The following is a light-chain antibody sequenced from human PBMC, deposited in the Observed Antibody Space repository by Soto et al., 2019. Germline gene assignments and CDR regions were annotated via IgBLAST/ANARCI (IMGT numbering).Light chain of an antibody. CDR3: QQRSDWPPIT. V-gene: IGKV3D-20*02. Sequence: EIVLTQSPGTLSLSPGERATLSCRASQTVSTSFLAWYQQRPGQAPRLLIYDASSGATGIPARFSGSGSGTDFTLTISSLEPEDFAVYYCQQRSDWPPITFGQGTRLEIK. J-gene: IGKJ5*01. CDR2: DAS. CDR1: QTVSTSF.